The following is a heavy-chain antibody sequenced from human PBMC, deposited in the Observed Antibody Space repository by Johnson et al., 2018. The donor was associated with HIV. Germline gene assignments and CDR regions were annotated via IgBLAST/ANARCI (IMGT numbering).Heavy chain of an antibody. CDR3: TTAIVGALINAFDI. CDR2: IKSKTDGGTT. Sequence: VQLVESGGGLVKPGGSLRLSCAASGFIFSNAWMSWVRQAPGKGLEWVGRIKSKTDGGTTDYAAPVKGRFTISSDDSKNTLYLQMNSLKTEDTAVYYCTTAIVGALINAFDIWGQGTMVTVSS. D-gene: IGHD1-26*01. J-gene: IGHJ3*02. V-gene: IGHV3-15*01. CDR1: GFIFSNAW.